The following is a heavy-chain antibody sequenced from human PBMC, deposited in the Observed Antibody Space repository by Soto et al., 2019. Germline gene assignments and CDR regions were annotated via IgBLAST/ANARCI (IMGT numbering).Heavy chain of an antibody. CDR2: IYYSGST. CDR1: GCSISRSSYY. CDR3: ARAIAAAGISATTPTFDY. J-gene: IGHJ4*02. V-gene: IGHV4-39*01. Sequence: SESLSLTCTVSGCSISRSSYYWGWIRQPPGKGLEWIGSIYYSGSTYYNPSLKSRVTISVDTSKNQFSLKLSSVTAADTAVYYCARAIAAAGISATTPTFDYWGQGTLVTVSS. D-gene: IGHD6-13*01.